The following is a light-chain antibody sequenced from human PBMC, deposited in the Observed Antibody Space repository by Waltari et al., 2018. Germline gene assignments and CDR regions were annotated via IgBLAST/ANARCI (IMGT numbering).Light chain of an antibody. CDR1: SSDIGGYKY. J-gene: IGLJ1*01. Sequence: QSALTQPASVSGSPGQSITISCPGTSSDIGGYKYVSWYQQHPGKAPKLIIYEVSDRPSGVSNRFSGSKSGNTASLTISGLQAEDEADYYCSSYTSSSTSYVFGIGTKVTVL. V-gene: IGLV2-14*01. CDR3: SSYTSSSTSYV. CDR2: EVS.